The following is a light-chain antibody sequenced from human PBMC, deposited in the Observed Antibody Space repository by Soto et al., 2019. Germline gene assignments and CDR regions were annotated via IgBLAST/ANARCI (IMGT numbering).Light chain of an antibody. Sequence: EIVLTQSPATLSLSPGERATLSCRASQSVSSYLAWYYQKPGQAPRLLIFDASNRATGIPARFSGSGSGTDFTLTISRLVPEDFAVYYCQQRSNWPPSWTFGQGTKLEIK. CDR2: DAS. CDR3: QQRSNWPPSWT. CDR1: QSVSSY. J-gene: IGKJ2*02. V-gene: IGKV3-11*01.